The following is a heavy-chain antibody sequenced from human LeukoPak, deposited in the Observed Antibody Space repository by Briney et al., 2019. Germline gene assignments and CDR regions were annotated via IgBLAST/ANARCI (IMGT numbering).Heavy chain of an antibody. CDR1: GYTFTGYY. J-gene: IGHJ4*02. CDR3: ARDSSGSYLY. Sequence: GASVKVSCKASGYTFTGYYMHWVRQAPGQGLEWMGWINPNSGGTNYAQKFQGRVTMTRDMSISTAYMELSRLRSDDTAVYYCARDSSGSYLYWGQGTLVTVSS. D-gene: IGHD1-26*01. V-gene: IGHV1-2*02. CDR2: INPNSGGT.